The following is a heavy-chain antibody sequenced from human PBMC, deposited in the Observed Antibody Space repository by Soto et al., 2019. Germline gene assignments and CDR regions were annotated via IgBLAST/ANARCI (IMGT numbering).Heavy chain of an antibody. J-gene: IGHJ6*02. V-gene: IGHV1-46*01. CDR3: ARGRGSGSSFYYYGMDV. Sequence: ASVKVSCKASGYTFTSYYMHWVRQAPGQGLEWMGIINPSGGSTSYAQKFQGRVTMTRDTSTSTVYMELSSLRSEDTAVYYCARGRGSGSSFYYYGMDVWGQGTTVTVSS. D-gene: IGHD3-10*01. CDR1: GYTFTSYY. CDR2: INPSGGST.